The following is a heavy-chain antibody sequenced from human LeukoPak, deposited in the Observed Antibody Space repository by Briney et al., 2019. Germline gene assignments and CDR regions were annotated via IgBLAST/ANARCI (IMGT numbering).Heavy chain of an antibody. D-gene: IGHD3-22*01. Sequence: SETLSLTCTVSGYSISSGDYWGWIRQPPGKGLEWIGSIYHSGSTYYNPSLKSRVTISVDTSKNQFSLKLSSVTAADTAVYYCARDRHYYDSSGYDYWGQGTLVTVSS. V-gene: IGHV4-38-2*02. J-gene: IGHJ4*02. CDR3: ARDRHYYDSSGYDY. CDR2: IYHSGST. CDR1: GYSISSGDY.